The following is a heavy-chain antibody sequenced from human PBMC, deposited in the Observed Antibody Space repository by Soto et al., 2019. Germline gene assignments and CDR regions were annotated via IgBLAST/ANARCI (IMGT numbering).Heavy chain of an antibody. CDR1: GGTFSSYA. J-gene: IGHJ6*02. CDR3: ARGADGSGSYYDPPYYYYYGMDV. CDR2: IIPIFGTA. D-gene: IGHD3-10*01. V-gene: IGHV1-69*13. Sequence: SVKVSCKASGGTFSSYAISWVRQAPGQGLEWMGGIIPIFGTANYAQKFQGRVTITADESTSTAYMELSSLRSEDTAVYYCARGADGSGSYYDPPYYYYYGMDVWGQGTTVTVSS.